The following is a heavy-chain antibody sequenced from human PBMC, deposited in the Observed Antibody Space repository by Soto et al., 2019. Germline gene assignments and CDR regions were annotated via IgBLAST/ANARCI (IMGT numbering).Heavy chain of an antibody. Sequence: GGSLRLSCAASGFTFSSYAMHWVRQAPGKGLEWVAVISYDGSNKYYADSVKGRFNISRDNSKNTLYLQMNSLRAEDTAVYYCAREGAPGYYYDSSGYYFDYWGQGT. V-gene: IGHV3-30-3*01. CDR1: GFTFSSYA. CDR3: AREGAPGYYYDSSGYYFDY. J-gene: IGHJ4*02. D-gene: IGHD3-22*01. CDR2: ISYDGSNK.